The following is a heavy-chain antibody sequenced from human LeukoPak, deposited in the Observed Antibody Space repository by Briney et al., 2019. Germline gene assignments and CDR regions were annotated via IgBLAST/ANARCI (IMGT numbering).Heavy chain of an antibody. CDR1: GGSISSYY. Sequence: SETLSLTCTVSGGSISSYYWSWIRQPPGKGLEWIGYIYYSGSTNYNPSLKSRVTISVDTSKNQFSLKLSSVTAADTAVYYCARRDYGDFAPQVWGQGTLVTVSS. V-gene: IGHV4-59*08. CDR3: ARRDYGDFAPQV. J-gene: IGHJ4*02. D-gene: IGHD4-17*01. CDR2: IYYSGST.